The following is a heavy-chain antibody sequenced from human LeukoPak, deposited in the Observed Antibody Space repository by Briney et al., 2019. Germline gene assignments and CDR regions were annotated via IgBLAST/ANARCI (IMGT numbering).Heavy chain of an antibody. CDR1: GFTFSSYE. J-gene: IGHJ6*03. CDR3: ARVGLVTYYYYYMDV. D-gene: IGHD3/OR15-3a*01. V-gene: IGHV3-21*01. Sequence: PGGSLRLSCAASGFTFSSYEMNWVRQAPGKGLEWVSSISSSSSYIYYADSVKGRFTISRDNAKNSLYLQMNSLRAEDTAVYYCARVGLVTYYYYYMDVWGKGTTATISS. CDR2: ISSSSSYI.